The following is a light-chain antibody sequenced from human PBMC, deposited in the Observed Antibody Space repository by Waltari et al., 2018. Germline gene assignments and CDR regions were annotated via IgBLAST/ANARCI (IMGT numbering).Light chain of an antibody. Sequence: IVMTQSPLSLPVTPGEPASISCRSSQSLLHINGYNYLNWYLQKPGQSPQLLIYLGSNRASGVPDRFSGSGSGTDFTLKISRVEAEDGVYFCMQALQTPPWTFGQGTKVEIK. CDR2: LGS. CDR3: MQALQTPPWT. CDR1: QSLLHINGYNY. J-gene: IGKJ1*01. V-gene: IGKV2-28*01.